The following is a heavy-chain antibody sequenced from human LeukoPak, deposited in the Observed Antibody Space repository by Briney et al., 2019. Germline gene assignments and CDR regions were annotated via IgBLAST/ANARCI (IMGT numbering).Heavy chain of an antibody. J-gene: IGHJ3*02. V-gene: IGHV4-39*07. CDR3: ARVDKDAFDI. Sequence: SETLSLTCTVSGGSISSSSYYWGWIRQPPGKGLEWIGSIYYSGSTYYNPSLKNRVTMSVDTSKNQFSLKLSSVTAADTAVYYCARVDKDAFDIWGQGTMVTVSS. D-gene: IGHD2-2*03. CDR2: IYYSGST. CDR1: GGSISSSSYY.